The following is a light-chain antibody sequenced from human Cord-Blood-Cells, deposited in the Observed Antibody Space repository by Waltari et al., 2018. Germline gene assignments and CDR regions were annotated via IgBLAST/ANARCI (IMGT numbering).Light chain of an antibody. CDR2: DVR. V-gene: IGLV2-14*01. J-gene: IGLJ1*01. Sequence: QSALTQPASVSGSPGQSITISCPGTSSDVGGYNYVSWYQQHPGKAPKLMIYDVRNRPSGVSNRFSGSKSGNTASLTISGLQAEDEADYYCSSYTSSSTLEVFGTGTKVTVL. CDR1: SSDVGGYNY. CDR3: SSYTSSSTLEV.